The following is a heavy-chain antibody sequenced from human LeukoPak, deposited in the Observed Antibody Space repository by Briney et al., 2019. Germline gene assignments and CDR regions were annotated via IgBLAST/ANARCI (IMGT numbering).Heavy chain of an antibody. CDR2: IIPIFGTA. Sequence: GASVKVSCKASGGTFSSYAISWVRQAPGQGLEWMGGIIPIFGTANYAQKFQGRVTITTDESTSTAYMELSSLRSEDTAVHYCARSPVRWPPFHYWGQGTLVTVSS. CDR3: ARSPVRWPPFHY. D-gene: IGHD5-24*01. CDR1: GGTFSSYA. V-gene: IGHV1-69*05. J-gene: IGHJ4*02.